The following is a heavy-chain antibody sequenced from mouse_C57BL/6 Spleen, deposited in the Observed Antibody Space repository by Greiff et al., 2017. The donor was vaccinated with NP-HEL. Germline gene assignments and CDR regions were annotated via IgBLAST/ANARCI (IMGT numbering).Heavy chain of an antibody. J-gene: IGHJ1*03. Sequence: QLQQSGAELARPGASVKMSCKASGYTFTSYTMHWVKQRPGQGLEWIGYINPSSGYTKYNQKFKDKATLTADKSSSTAYMQLSSLTSEDSAVYYCARSNYYGSSSWYFDVWGTGTTVTVSS. V-gene: IGHV1-4*01. CDR1: GYTFTSYT. CDR2: INPSSGYT. CDR3: ARSNYYGSSSWYFDV. D-gene: IGHD1-1*01.